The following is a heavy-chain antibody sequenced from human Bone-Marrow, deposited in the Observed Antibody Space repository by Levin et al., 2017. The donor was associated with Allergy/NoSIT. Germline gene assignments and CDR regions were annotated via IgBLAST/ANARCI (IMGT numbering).Heavy chain of an antibody. CDR3: ARVKPIEAGVYVDY. Sequence: GSLRLSCTVSGDSIKSSFWSWIRQAPGKGLQYMGYIYHSGSPTYTPSLKSRVTMSVDTSKNHLTLTLTSVTAADTAEYYCARVKPIEAGVYVDYWGQGIRVIVSS. V-gene: IGHV4-59*01. D-gene: IGHD3-10*01. CDR1: GDSIKSSF. CDR2: IYHSGSP. J-gene: IGHJ4*02.